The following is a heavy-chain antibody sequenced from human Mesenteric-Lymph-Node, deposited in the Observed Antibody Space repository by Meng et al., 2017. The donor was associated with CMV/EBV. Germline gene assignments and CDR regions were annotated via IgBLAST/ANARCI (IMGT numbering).Heavy chain of an antibody. D-gene: IGHD1-26*01. CDR1: GLTFSGYW. CDR3: ATLESFSGSSSDAFDI. Sequence: GGSLRLSCVGSGLTFSGYWMTWVRQAPGKGLELVANIKQDGSEKNYVDSVKGRFTISRDNSKNTLYLQMNSLRAEDTAVYYCATLESFSGSSSDAFDIWGQGTMVTVSS. J-gene: IGHJ3*02. CDR2: IKQDGSEK. V-gene: IGHV3-7*03.